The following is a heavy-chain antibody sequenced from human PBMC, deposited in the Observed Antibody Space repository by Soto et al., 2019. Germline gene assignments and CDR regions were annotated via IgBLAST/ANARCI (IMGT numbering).Heavy chain of an antibody. CDR3: ATPYYYNH. J-gene: IGHJ4*02. CDR1: GFTFTSFA. V-gene: IGHV3-23*01. Sequence: GGSLRLSCAASGFTFTSFAVSWVRQAPGKGLEWVSAISGSGGATYYADSVRGRFTVSRDNARKSLYLQMDSLGAEDTGVYYCATPYYYNHWGPGTLVTVSS. CDR2: ISGSGGAT.